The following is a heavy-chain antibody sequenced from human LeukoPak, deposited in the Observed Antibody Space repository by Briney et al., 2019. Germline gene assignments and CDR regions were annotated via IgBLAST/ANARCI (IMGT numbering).Heavy chain of an antibody. V-gene: IGHV4-59*01. J-gene: IGHJ5*02. CDR2: IYYSGST. CDR1: GGSIISYY. CDR3: ARAICSGGSCYSGPFDP. D-gene: IGHD2-15*01. Sequence: SETLSLTCTVSGGSIISYYWSWIRQPPGKGLEWIGYIYYSGSTNYNPSLKSRVTISVDTSKNQFSLKLSSVTAADTAVYSCARAICSGGSCYSGPFDPWGQGTLVTVSS.